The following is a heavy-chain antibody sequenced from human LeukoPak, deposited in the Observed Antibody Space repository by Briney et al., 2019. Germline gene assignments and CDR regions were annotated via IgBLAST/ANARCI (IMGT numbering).Heavy chain of an antibody. CDR2: INTDGSSI. Sequence: GRSLRLSCAASGFTFSSYWMHWVRQAPGKGLVWVSRINTDGSSINYADSVKGRFTISRDNAENTLYLQMNGLRAEDTAVYYCARVYCSGASCRADFENWGQGTLVTVSS. CDR1: GFTFSSYW. CDR3: ARVYCSGASCRADFEN. V-gene: IGHV3-74*01. D-gene: IGHD2-15*01. J-gene: IGHJ4*02.